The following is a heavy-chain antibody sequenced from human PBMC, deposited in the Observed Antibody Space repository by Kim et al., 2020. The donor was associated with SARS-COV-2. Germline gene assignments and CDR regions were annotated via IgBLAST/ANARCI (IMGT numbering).Heavy chain of an antibody. Sequence: ASVKVSCKASGYTFTSYAMHWVRQAPGQRLEWMGWINAGNGNTKYSQKFQGRVTITRDTSASTAYMELSSLRSEDTAVYYCAREGSMVRGVDLWGRGTLVTVSS. V-gene: IGHV1-3*01. D-gene: IGHD3-10*01. CDR2: INAGNGNT. J-gene: IGHJ2*01. CDR1: GYTFTSYA. CDR3: AREGSMVRGVDL.